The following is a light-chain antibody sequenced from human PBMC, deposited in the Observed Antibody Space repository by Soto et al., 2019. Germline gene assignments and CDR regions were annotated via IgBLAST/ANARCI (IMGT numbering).Light chain of an antibody. CDR2: GAS. CDR3: QQYHTSPLT. J-gene: IGKJ1*01. V-gene: IGKV3-20*01. Sequence: EIVLTQSPGTLSLSPGERSTLSCISSQSVSSSYLAWYQQKPGQAPRLLIYGASIRATGIPDRFSGSGSGTDFTLTISRLEPEDFALYYCQQYHTSPLTFGQGTKVDIK. CDR1: QSVSSSY.